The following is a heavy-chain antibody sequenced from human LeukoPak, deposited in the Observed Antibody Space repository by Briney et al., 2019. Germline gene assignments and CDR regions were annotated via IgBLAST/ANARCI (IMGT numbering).Heavy chain of an antibody. D-gene: IGHD6-19*01. Sequence: GKSLRLSCAASGFTVSSKYMGWVRQAPGKGLEWVSVIHPGGTIYYADSVKGTFTISRDNSKNTLYLEMNTLRVEDTAVYYCAMYSSAWYAVYWGQGTLVAVSS. CDR2: IHPGGTI. J-gene: IGHJ4*02. V-gene: IGHV3-66*01. CDR3: AMYSSAWYAVY. CDR1: GFTVSSKY.